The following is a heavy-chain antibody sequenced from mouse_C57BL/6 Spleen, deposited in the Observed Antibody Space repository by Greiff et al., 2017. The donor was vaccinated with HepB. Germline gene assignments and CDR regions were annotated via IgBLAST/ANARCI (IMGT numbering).Heavy chain of an antibody. J-gene: IGHJ3*01. CDR3: ASSGDGDYPWFAY. Sequence: EVQLQQSGPELVKSGASVKISCKASGYTFTDYYMNWVKQSHGKSLEWIGDINPNNGGTSYNQKCNGKATLTVDKYSSSAYMELRSLTSEDSAVFYCASSGDGDYPWFAYWGQRTLVTVSA. CDR1: GYTFTDYY. V-gene: IGHV1-26*01. D-gene: IGHD2-13*01. CDR2: INPNNGGT.